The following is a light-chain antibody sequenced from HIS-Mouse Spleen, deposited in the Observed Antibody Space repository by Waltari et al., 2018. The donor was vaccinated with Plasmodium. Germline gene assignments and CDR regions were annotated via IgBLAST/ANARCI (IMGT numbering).Light chain of an antibody. CDR1: SRDVGGYNY. CDR3: SSYAGSSV. V-gene: IGLV2-8*01. CDR2: EVS. J-gene: IGLJ1*01. Sequence: QSALTQPPSASGSPGQSVTISCTGTSRDVGGYNYVSWYHQHPGKPPKLMIYEVSNRPSGVPDRFSGSKSGNTASLTVSGLQAEDEADYYCSSYAGSSVFGTGTKVTVL.